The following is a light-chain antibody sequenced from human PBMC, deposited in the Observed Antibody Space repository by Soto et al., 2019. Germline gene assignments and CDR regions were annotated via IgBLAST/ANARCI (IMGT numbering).Light chain of an antibody. J-gene: IGLJ2*01. CDR3: ATCDSSLSAGV. CDR2: DND. V-gene: IGLV1-51*01. CDR1: SSNLGNNY. Sequence: QSVLTQPPSVSAAPGQKVTISCSGSSSNLGNNYVFWYQQLPGTAPKLLIYDNDKRPSGIPDRFSGSKSGTSATLGITGLQTGDEADYYCATCDSSLSAGVFGGGTKLTVL.